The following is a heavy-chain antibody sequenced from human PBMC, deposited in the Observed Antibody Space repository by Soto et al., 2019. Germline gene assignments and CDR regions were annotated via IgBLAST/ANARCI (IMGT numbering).Heavy chain of an antibody. CDR3: ARDSTLAY. CDR1: GYTFTSFY. Sequence: QVQLVQSGAEVRKPGASAKVSCKASGYTFTSFYMHWVRQAPGQGLEWMGIINPSSGGTSYAQKFQGRVTMTSDTSTTTVYMELSSLRSEDTAVYYCARDSTLAYWGQGTLVTVSS. V-gene: IGHV1-46*01. CDR2: INPSSGGT. J-gene: IGHJ4*02.